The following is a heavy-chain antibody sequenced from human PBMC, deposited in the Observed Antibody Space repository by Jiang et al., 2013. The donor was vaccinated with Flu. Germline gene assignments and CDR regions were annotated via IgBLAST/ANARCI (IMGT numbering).Heavy chain of an antibody. J-gene: IGHJ3*02. CDR1: GFTFSSYA. CDR3: ARKGSPGVFLGSGAFDI. Sequence: VQLLESGGGVVQPGRSLRLSCAASGFTFSSYAMHWVRQAPGKGLEWVAVISYDGSNKYYADSVKGRFTISRDNSKNTLYLQMNSLRAEDTAVYYCARKGSPGVFLGSGAFDIWGQGTMVTVSS. V-gene: IGHV3-30-3*01. CDR2: ISYDGSNK. D-gene: IGHD3-10*01.